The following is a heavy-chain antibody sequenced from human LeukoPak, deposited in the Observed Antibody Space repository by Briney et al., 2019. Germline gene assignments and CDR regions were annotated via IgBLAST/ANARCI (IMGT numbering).Heavy chain of an antibody. J-gene: IGHJ4*02. CDR1: GFNFHNFA. V-gene: IGHV3-30*04. D-gene: IGHD6-13*01. Sequence: PGGSLRLSCVASGFNFHNFAMHWVRQAPGKGLEWVAVISNDDRNKYYTDSVKGRFIISRDNAKNSLYLQMNSLRAEDTAVYYCARLPPVYNSTWYWYYFDYWGQGTLVTVSS. CDR3: ARLPPVYNSTWYWYYFDY. CDR2: ISNDDRNK.